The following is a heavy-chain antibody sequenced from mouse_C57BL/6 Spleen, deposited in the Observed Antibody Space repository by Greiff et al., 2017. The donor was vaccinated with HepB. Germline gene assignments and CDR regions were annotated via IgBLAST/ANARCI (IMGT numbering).Heavy chain of an antibody. Sequence: EVNVVESGEGLVKPGGSLKLSCAASGFTFSSYAMSWVRQTPEKRLEWVAYISSGGDYIYYADTVKGRFTISRDNARNTLYLQMSSLKSEDTARYYCTREGYYGSSEAYAMDYWGQGTSVTVAS. CDR3: TREGYYGSSEAYAMDY. CDR2: ISSGGDYI. D-gene: IGHD1-1*01. J-gene: IGHJ4*01. V-gene: IGHV5-9-1*02. CDR1: GFTFSSYA.